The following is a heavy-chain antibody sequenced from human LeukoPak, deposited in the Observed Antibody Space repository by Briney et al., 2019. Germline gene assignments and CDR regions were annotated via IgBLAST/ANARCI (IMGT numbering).Heavy chain of an antibody. Sequence: SETLSLTCTVSGDSISSYYWSWIRQPPGKGLEWIGYICTSGGTNYIPSLMGRVTISIDTSKNQFSLKLSSVTAADSAVYYCARLTRLSTSPDRYYLDYWGQGTLVTVSA. CDR2: ICTSGGT. D-gene: IGHD6-6*01. V-gene: IGHV4-4*09. CDR3: ARLTRLSTSPDRYYLDY. J-gene: IGHJ4*02. CDR1: GDSISSYY.